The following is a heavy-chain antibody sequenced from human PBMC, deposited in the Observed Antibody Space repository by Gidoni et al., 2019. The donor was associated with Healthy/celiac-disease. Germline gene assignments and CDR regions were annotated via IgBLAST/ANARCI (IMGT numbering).Heavy chain of an antibody. CDR2: ISGSGGST. V-gene: IGHV3-23*01. Sequence: EVQLLESGGGLVQPGGSLGLSCAASGFTFSSYAMSWVRQAPGKGLEWVSAISGSGGSTYYADSVKGRFTISRDNSKNTPYLQMNSLRAEDTAVYYCAKAYVVVPAVDAFDIWGQGTMVTVSS. CDR1: GFTFSSYA. CDR3: AKAYVVVPAVDAFDI. J-gene: IGHJ3*02. D-gene: IGHD2-2*01.